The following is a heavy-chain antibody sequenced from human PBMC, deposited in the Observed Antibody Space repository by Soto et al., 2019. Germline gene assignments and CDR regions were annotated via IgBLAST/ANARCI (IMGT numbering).Heavy chain of an antibody. CDR2: INPATGAA. J-gene: IGHJ3*02. CDR3: ARGGGVGVAGSAAFDM. D-gene: IGHD3-3*01. CDR1: GYPVTAYY. Sequence: QLHLVQSGAVVKKPGASVTVSCSASGYPVTAYYMHWVRQAPGRGLEWMGGINPATGAAKYTQPFQGRATMTGATSTSTVFMELSGLASEDTAVFYCARGGGVGVAGSAAFDMWGQGTLVTVSS. V-gene: IGHV1-2*02.